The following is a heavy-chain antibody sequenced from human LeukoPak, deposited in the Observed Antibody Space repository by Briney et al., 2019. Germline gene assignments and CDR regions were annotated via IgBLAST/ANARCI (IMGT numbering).Heavy chain of an antibody. CDR2: ISPNSGGT. V-gene: IGHV1-2*02. D-gene: IGHD1-26*01. J-gene: IGHJ4*02. CDR1: GYTFTGHY. Sequence: GASVKVSCKASGYTFTGHYMHWVRQAPGQGLEWMGWISPNSGGTKYAQKFQGRVTLTRDTSISTAYMELSTLTSDDTAVYYCAISWRGVGASKYWGQGTLVTVSS. CDR3: AISWRGVGASKY.